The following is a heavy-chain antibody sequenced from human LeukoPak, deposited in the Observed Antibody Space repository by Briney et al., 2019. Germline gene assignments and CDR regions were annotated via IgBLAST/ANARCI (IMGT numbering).Heavy chain of an antibody. CDR3: ASRDCGGGSCYGDFDY. CDR1: GYSFTSYW. J-gene: IGHJ4*02. D-gene: IGHD2-15*01. CDR2: IYPGDSDT. Sequence: GESLKISCKGSGYSFTSYWIAWVRQMPGKGLEWMGIIYPGDSDTRYSPSFQGQVNISADKSISTAYLQWSSLKASDTAMYYCASRDCGGGSCYGDFDYWGQGTLVTVSS. V-gene: IGHV5-51*01.